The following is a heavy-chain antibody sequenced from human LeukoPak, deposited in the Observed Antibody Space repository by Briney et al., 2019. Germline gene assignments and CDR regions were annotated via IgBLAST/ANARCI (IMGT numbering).Heavy chain of an antibody. D-gene: IGHD3-3*01. J-gene: IGHJ4*02. CDR1: GGTFSSYA. CDR3: AREQFGVVRGLAYFAY. V-gene: IGHV1-69*04. CDR2: IIPILGIA. Sequence: ASVKVSCKASGGTFSSYAISWVRQAPGQGLEWMGRIIPILGIANYAQKFQGRVTITADKSTSTAYMELSSLRSEDTAVYYCAREQFGVVRGLAYFAYWGQGTLVTVSS.